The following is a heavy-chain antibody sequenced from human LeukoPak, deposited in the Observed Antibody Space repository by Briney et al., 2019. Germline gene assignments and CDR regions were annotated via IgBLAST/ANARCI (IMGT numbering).Heavy chain of an antibody. D-gene: IGHD3-9*01. Sequence: GGSLRLSCAASGFTFSSYSMNWVRQAPGKGLEWVSSISSSSSYIYYADSVKGRFTISRDNAKNSLYLQMNSLRAEDTAVYYCARDGSYYDILTGTQGYFDYWGQGTLVTVSS. CDR1: GFTFSSYS. CDR2: ISSSSSYI. J-gene: IGHJ4*02. V-gene: IGHV3-21*04. CDR3: ARDGSYYDILTGTQGYFDY.